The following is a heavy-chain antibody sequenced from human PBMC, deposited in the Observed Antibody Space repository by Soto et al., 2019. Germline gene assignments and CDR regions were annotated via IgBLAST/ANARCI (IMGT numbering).Heavy chain of an antibody. J-gene: IGHJ4*02. CDR1: GFTFSSYG. Sequence: GGSLRLSCAASGFTFSSYGMHWVRQAPGKGLEWVAVISYDGSNKYYADSVKGRFTISRDNSKNTLYLQMNSLRAEETAVYYCAKDRYSSIAARPPFDYWGQGTLVTVSS. CDR2: ISYDGSNK. V-gene: IGHV3-30*18. CDR3: AKDRYSSIAARPPFDY. D-gene: IGHD6-6*01.